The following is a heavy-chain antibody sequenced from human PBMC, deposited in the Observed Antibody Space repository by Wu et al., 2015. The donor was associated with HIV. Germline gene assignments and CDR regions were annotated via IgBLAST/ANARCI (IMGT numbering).Heavy chain of an antibody. D-gene: IGHD3-10*01. CDR3: ARGAYYYDSGSQGAFDI. CDR2: MNPNSGNT. V-gene: IGHV1-8*03. Sequence: QVQLVQSGAEVKKPGASVKVSCKASGYIFTSYDINWVRQATGQGLEWMGWMNPNSGNTGYAQKFQGRITITRNTYISTAYMELSSLRSEDTAVYYCARGAYYYDSGSQGAFDIWGQGDNGHRLF. J-gene: IGHJ3*02. CDR1: GYIFTSYD.